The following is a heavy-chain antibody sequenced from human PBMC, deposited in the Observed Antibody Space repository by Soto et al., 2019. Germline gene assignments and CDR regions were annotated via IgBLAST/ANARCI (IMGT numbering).Heavy chain of an antibody. D-gene: IGHD2-21*02. J-gene: IGHJ4*02. Sequence: PGGSLRRSCAASGFTFSGYAFDWVRQGPGKGLEWRSVISYDGRETHYADSVEGRFIISRDRSKKTAYLHMNGLRGDDTAVYFCEKDTVAVTGSLIDSWGQGTLVTVSS. V-gene: IGHV3-30-3*01. CDR1: GFTFSGYA. CDR3: EKDTVAVTGSLIDS. CDR2: ISYDGRET.